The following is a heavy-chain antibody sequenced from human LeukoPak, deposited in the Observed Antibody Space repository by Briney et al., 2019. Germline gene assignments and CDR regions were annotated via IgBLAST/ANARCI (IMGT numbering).Heavy chain of an antibody. CDR3: ARDTYYYYMDV. CDR2: IYYSGST. Sequence: PSETLSLTCTVSGGSINTYYWSWIRQPPGKGLEWVGYIYYSGSTNYNPSLKSRVTISIDASKNQFSLKLNSVTAADTALYFCARDTYYYYMDVWGKGTTVTVSS. V-gene: IGHV4-59*01. J-gene: IGHJ6*03. CDR1: GGSINTYY.